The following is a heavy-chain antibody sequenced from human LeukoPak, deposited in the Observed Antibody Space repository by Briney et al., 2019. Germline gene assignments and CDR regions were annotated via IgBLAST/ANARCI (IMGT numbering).Heavy chain of an antibody. CDR3: ASSPHFYYYYMGV. J-gene: IGHJ6*03. CDR2: IYSNGIT. CDR1: GGSISSYY. V-gene: IGHV4-4*07. Sequence: SETLSLTCTVSGGSISSYYWSWIRQPAGKGLEWIGRIYSNGITNYNPSLKSRVTMSVDTSKKEFSLKLSSVTAADTAVYYCASSPHFYYYYMGVWGKATTVTVSS.